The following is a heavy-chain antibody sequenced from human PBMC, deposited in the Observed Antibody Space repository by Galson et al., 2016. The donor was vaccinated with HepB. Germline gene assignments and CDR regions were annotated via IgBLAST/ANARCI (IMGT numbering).Heavy chain of an antibody. D-gene: IGHD2-15*01. CDR3: ARDIEGGPYGLDV. J-gene: IGHJ6*02. CDR1: GFTFSDAG. V-gene: IGHV3-33*05. Sequence: SLRLSCAASGFTFSDAGMHWVRQAPGKGLEWVADSSFDGNYNKYADSVEGRFTISRDNSNNPLFLQMDRRRAEDTAVYYCARDIEGGPYGLDVWGQGTTVTVSS. CDR2: SSFDGNYN.